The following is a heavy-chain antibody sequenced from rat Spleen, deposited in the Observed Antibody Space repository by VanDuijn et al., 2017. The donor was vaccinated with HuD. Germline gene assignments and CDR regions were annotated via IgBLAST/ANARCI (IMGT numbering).Heavy chain of an antibody. CDR3: ATHPGIPRGWFAY. Sequence: EVQLVESGGGLIQPGRSLKLSCAASEFTFSDYNMAWVRQAPKEGLEWVATIIYDGTRTYYRDSAKGRFTISRNNAKSTLYLQMDSLRSEDTATYYCATHPGIPRGWFAYWGQGTLVTVSS. CDR1: EFTFSDYN. D-gene: IGHD1-4*01. J-gene: IGHJ3*01. V-gene: IGHV5S10*01. CDR2: IIYDGTRT.